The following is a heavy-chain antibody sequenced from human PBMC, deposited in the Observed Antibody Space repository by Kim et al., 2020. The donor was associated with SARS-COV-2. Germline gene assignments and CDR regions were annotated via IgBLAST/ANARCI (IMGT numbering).Heavy chain of an antibody. CDR2: ISHDGSNK. Sequence: GGSLRLSCVASGFTFSGYAMYWVRQAPGKGLEWVATISHDGSNKYYADSVKGRFTISRDNPKNTLDLQLNSLSAEDSAVYYCSKRDWNQVHNGLGVWGQGTTVIVSS. CDR1: GFTFSGYA. J-gene: IGHJ6*01. CDR3: SKRDWNQVHNGLGV. V-gene: IGHV3-30*18. D-gene: IGHD1-1*01.